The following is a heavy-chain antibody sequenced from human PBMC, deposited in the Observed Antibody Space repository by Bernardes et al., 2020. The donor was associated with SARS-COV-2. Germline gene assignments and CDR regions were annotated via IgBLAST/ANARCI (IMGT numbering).Heavy chain of an antibody. J-gene: IGHJ4*02. CDR3: ARVTKDFWSGYYFGF. D-gene: IGHD3-3*01. CDR1: GFTFSSYW. CDR2: INSDGSST. V-gene: IGHV3-74*01. Sequence: GGSLRLSCAASGFTFSSYWMHWVRQAPGKGLVWVSRINSDGSSTSYADSVKGRFTISRDNAKNSLYLQMNSLRAEDTAVYYCARVTKDFWSGYYFGFWGQGTLVTVSS.